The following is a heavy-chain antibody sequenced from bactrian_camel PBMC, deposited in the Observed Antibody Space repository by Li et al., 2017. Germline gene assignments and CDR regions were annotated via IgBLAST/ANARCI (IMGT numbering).Heavy chain of an antibody. CDR3: AAVEKDVGTKLLRLRPSSYTF. CDR2: IDSDGSP. V-gene: IGHV3S55*01. D-gene: IGHD1*01. J-gene: IGHJ4*01. Sequence: QVQQVESGGGSVQAGGSLKLSCAASEYTYSAYCMGWFRQAPGKEREGVATIDSDGSPRYADSVKGRFTISQDNAKNTLYLQMNSLKPEDTGMYFCAAVEKDVGTKLLRLRPSSYTFWGQGTQVTVS. CDR1: EYTYSAYC.